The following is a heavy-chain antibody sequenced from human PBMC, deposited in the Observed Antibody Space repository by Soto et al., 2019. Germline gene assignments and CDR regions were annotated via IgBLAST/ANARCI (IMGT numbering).Heavy chain of an antibody. J-gene: IGHJ4*02. V-gene: IGHV1-69*06. CDR1: GGTFNSYG. CDR3: ARVRVIRGVIPSHFGL. D-gene: IGHD3-10*01. CDR2: IIPLYGTV. Sequence: QAHLAQSGAEVKRPGSSVTVSCKASGGTFNSYGISWVRQAPGQGLDWMGVIIPLYGTVNYAQKFQGRVSITADKSTSTAYMDLNSLRSDDTAVYYCARVRVIRGVIPSHFGLWGQRTLGTVSS.